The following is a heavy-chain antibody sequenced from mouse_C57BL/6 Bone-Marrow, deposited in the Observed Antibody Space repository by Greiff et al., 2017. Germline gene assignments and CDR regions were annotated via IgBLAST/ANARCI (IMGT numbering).Heavy chain of an antibody. J-gene: IGHJ2*01. CDR2: INPGSGGT. D-gene: IGHD4-1*02. Sequence: VQLQESGAELVRPGTSVKVSCKASGYAFTNYLIEWVKQRPGQGLEWIGVINPGSGGTYYNEKFKGKATLTADKSYSTAYMQRSSLTSEDSAVYFCARPNLGTQLGRDYWGQGTTLTVSS. CDR3: ARPNLGTQLGRDY. CDR1: GYAFTNYL. V-gene: IGHV1-54*01.